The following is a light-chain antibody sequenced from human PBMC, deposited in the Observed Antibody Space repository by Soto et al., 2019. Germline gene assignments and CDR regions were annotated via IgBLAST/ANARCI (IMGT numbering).Light chain of an antibody. V-gene: IGLV1-44*01. CDR1: RSNIGSNT. Sequence: QSVLTQPPSASGTPGQRVTISCSGSRSNIGSNTVNWYQQLPGAAPKVLIQNNNQRPSGVPDRFSGSKSGTSASLAISGLQSGDEADYYCGAWDDILNGYVFGFGTKLTV. J-gene: IGLJ1*01. CDR3: GAWDDILNGYV. CDR2: NNN.